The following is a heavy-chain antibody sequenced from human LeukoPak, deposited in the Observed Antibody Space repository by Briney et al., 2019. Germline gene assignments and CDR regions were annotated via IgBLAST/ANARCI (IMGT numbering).Heavy chain of an antibody. J-gene: IGHJ4*02. CDR2: ISSSSSTV. CDR3: ARGVQLWSPFDY. CDR1: GFIFRSHW. V-gene: IGHV3-48*01. D-gene: IGHD5-18*01. Sequence: GGSLRLSCAASGFIFRSHWMNWVRQAPGKGLEWVSYISSSSSTVHYADSVKGRFTISRDNAKNSLYLQMNSLRAEDTAVYYCARGVQLWSPFDYWGQGTLVTVSS.